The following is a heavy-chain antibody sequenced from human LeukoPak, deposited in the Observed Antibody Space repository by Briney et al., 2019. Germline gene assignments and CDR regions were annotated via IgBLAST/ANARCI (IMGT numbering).Heavy chain of an antibody. J-gene: IGHJ4*02. Sequence: GGSLRPSCAASGFIFRSYWMNWVRQAPGKGLEWVANIKQDGSEKYYVDSVKGRFTISRDNAKNSLYLQMNSLRVEDTAVYYCARVRVYGDSERDYWGQGTLVTVSS. D-gene: IGHD4-17*01. CDR1: GFIFRSYW. CDR2: IKQDGSEK. V-gene: IGHV3-7*01. CDR3: ARVRVYGDSERDY.